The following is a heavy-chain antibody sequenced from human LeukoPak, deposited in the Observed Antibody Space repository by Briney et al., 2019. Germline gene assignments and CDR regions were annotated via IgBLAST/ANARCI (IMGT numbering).Heavy chain of an antibody. V-gene: IGHV3-7*01. J-gene: IGHJ6*03. CDR2: IRQDGSDK. Sequence: GGSLRLSCAASGFTFSNYWMTWVRQAPGKGLEWVANIRQDGSDKFYVDSVKGRFTISRDNAKDSLFLQMNRLRVDDTATYYCARAGEMRYMDVWGKGTAVAVS. CDR3: ARAGEMRYMDV. D-gene: IGHD5-24*01. CDR1: GFTFSNYW.